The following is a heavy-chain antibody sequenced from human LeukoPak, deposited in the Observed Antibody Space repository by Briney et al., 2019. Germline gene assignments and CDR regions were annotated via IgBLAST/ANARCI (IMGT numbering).Heavy chain of an antibody. V-gene: IGHV4-39*01. CDR2: IYYSGST. Sequence: SETLSLTCTVSGGSISSSSYYWGWIRQPPGKGLEWIGSIYYSGSTYYNPSLKSRVTISVDTSKNQFSLKLGSVTAADTAVYYCARLGGSGSPLNYYYYYYMDVWGKGTTVTVSS. CDR1: GGSISSSSYY. J-gene: IGHJ6*03. D-gene: IGHD3-10*01. CDR3: ARLGGSGSPLNYYYYYYMDV.